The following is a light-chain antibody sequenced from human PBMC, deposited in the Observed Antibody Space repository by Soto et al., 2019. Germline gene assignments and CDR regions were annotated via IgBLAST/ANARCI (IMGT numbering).Light chain of an antibody. Sequence: EIVLTQSPGTLSLSPGERATLSCRASQSVIISFLAWFQQKTGQAPRLLIYGASNMATGIPDRFSGSGCGTDFALTISRLEPEDSAVYYCQQYGMSPPFTFGQWTKLEIK. V-gene: IGKV3-20*01. CDR2: GAS. CDR1: QSVIISF. J-gene: IGKJ2*01. CDR3: QQYGMSPPFT.